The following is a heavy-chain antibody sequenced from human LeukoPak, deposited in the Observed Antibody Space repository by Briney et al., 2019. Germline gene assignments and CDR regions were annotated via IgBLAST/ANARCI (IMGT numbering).Heavy chain of an antibody. V-gene: IGHV1-2*02. D-gene: IGHD6-6*01. CDR3: ARGIAARPDY. CDR2: INPNSGGT. Sequence: ASVKVSCKASGSTFTGYYIHWARQGPGQGLEWMGWINPNSGGTDYAQKFQGRVTMTRDTSISTAYMELSRLRSDDTAVYYCARGIAARPDYWGQGKLVTVSS. CDR1: GSTFTGYY. J-gene: IGHJ4*02.